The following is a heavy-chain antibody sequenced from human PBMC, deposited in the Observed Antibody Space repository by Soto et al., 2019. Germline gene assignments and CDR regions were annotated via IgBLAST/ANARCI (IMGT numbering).Heavy chain of an antibody. CDR1: GGSFSGYY. CDR2: INHSGST. V-gene: IGHV4-34*01. J-gene: IGHJ6*03. CDR3: AREVRVPRGYYYYYMDV. Sequence: NPSETPSLTCAVYGGSFSGYYWSWIRQPPGKGLEWIGEINHSGSTNYNPSLKSRVTISVDTSKNQFSLKLSSVTAADTAVYYCAREVRVPRGYYYYYMDVWGKGTTVTVSS.